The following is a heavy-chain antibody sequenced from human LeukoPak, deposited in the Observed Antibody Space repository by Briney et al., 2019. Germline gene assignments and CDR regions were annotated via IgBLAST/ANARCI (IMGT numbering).Heavy chain of an antibody. CDR3: AKTGSSRFDY. CDR2: FSGSGGST. CDR1: GFTFSSYA. D-gene: IGHD1-26*01. Sequence: GGSLRLSCAASGFTFSSYAMHWVRQAPGKGLEWVSAFSGSGGSTYYAHSVKGRFTISRDNSKNTLFLQMNSLRAEDTAVYYCAKTGSSRFDYWGQGTLVTVSS. J-gene: IGHJ4*02. V-gene: IGHV3-23*01.